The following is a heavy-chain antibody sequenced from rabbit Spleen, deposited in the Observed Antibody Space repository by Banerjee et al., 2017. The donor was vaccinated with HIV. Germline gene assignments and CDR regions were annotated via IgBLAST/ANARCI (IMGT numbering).Heavy chain of an antibody. CDR3: ARDQARMLDL. D-gene: IGHD6-1*01. CDR2: IYAGGSGNT. CDR1: GFSLSSRSW. Sequence: LEESGGGLVKPGGTLTLTCKASGFSLSSRSWICWVRQAPGKGLEWIGCIYAGGSGNTYYASWAKGRFTISKSSSTTVTLQMTSLTAADTATYFCARDQARMLDLWGQGTLVTVS. V-gene: IGHV1S45*01. J-gene: IGHJ3*01.